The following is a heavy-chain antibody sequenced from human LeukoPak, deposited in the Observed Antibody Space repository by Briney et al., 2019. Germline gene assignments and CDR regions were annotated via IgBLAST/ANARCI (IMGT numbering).Heavy chain of an antibody. V-gene: IGHV3-13*05. CDR1: GFSFSNYI. CDR3: ARGGLWDAFDI. Sequence: RGFLRLSCAAAGFSFSNYIMYWGRQATKKRLEWASAFYNVGDLYYPDSVKGRFTISTENAKNSLYLQMNSLRAGDTTVYYCARGGLWDAFDIWGQGTMVTVSS. D-gene: IGHD3-16*01. J-gene: IGHJ3*02. CDR2: FYNVGDL.